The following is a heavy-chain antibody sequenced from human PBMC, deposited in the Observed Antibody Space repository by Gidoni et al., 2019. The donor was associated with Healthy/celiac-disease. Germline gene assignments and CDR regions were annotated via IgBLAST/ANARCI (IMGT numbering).Heavy chain of an antibody. CDR3: ARRGRQAVAGIYYYYGMDV. D-gene: IGHD6-19*01. J-gene: IGHJ6*02. Sequence: QVQLVQSGAEVKKPGASVKVSCKASGYTFTSYGISWVRQAPGQGLEWMGWISAYNGNTNYAQKPQGRVTMTTDTSTSTAYMELRSLRSDDTAVYYCARRGRQAVAGIYYYYGMDVWGQGTTVTVSS. V-gene: IGHV1-18*01. CDR1: GYTFTSYG. CDR2: ISAYNGNT.